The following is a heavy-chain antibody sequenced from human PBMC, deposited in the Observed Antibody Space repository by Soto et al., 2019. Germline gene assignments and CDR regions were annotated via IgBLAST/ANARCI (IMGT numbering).Heavy chain of an antibody. Sequence: PWGSLRLSCAASGFTFSGSAMHWVRQASGKGLEWVGRIRSKANSYATAYAASVKGRFTISRDDSKNTAYLQMNSLKTEDTAVYYCTGSIAAVDYWGQGTLVTSPQ. CDR3: TGSIAAVDY. J-gene: IGHJ4*02. D-gene: IGHD6-13*01. CDR2: IRSKANSYAT. CDR1: GFTFSGSA. V-gene: IGHV3-73*01.